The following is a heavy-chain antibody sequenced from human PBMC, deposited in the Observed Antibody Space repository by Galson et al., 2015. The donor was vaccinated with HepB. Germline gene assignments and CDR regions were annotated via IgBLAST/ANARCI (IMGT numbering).Heavy chain of an antibody. D-gene: IGHD2-15*01. J-gene: IGHJ4*02. Sequence: SLRLSCAASGFTFSSYWMSWVRQAPGKGLEWVANIKQDGSEKYYVDSVKGRFTISRDNSKNTLYLQMNSPRAEDTAVYYCAKGGTSWWQIFDYWGQGTLVTVSS. CDR1: GFTFSSYW. CDR3: AKGGTSWWQIFDY. CDR2: IKQDGSEK. V-gene: IGHV3-7*03.